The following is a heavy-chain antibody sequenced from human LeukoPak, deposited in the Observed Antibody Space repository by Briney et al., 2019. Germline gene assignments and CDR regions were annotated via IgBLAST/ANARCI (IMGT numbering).Heavy chain of an antibody. Sequence: GGSLRLSCAASGFTFSSYAMSWVRQAPGKGLEWVSSISSSSSYIYYADSVKGRFTISRDNAKKSLYLQMNSLRGEDTAVYFCARGGTYDIWGQGTRVTVSS. V-gene: IGHV3-21*01. CDR3: ARGGTYDI. J-gene: IGHJ3*02. CDR1: GFTFSSYA. CDR2: ISSSSSYI.